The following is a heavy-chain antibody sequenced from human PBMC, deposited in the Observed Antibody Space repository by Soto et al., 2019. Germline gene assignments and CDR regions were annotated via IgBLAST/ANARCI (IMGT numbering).Heavy chain of an antibody. Sequence: EVQLVESGGGLVKPGGSLRLSCAASGFTFSTYTMNWVRQAPGKGLEWVSSISSSSSYIFYTDSVKGRFTISRDNAKKSLYLQMTSLRVEDTAVYYCGRGEATGTPFIDHWGQGTLVTVSS. CDR1: GFTFSTYT. V-gene: IGHV3-21*01. J-gene: IGHJ4*02. D-gene: IGHD1-1*01. CDR2: ISSSSSYI. CDR3: GRGEATGTPFIDH.